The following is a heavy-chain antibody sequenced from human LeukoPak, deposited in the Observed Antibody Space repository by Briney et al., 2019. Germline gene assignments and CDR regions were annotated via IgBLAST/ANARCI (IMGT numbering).Heavy chain of an antibody. CDR3: ARPYCGGDCYSLG. CDR2: ISSSSSYI. CDR1: GFTFSSYS. Sequence: GGSLRLSCAASGFTFSSYSMNWVRQAPGKGLEWVSSISSSSSYIYYADSVKGRFTISRDNAKNSLYLQMNSLRAEDTAVYYCARPYCGGDCYSLGWGQGTLVTVSS. V-gene: IGHV3-21*01. D-gene: IGHD2-21*02. J-gene: IGHJ4*02.